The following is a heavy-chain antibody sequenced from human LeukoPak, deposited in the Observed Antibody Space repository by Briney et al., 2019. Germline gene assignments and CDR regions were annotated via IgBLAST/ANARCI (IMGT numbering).Heavy chain of an antibody. D-gene: IGHD2-15*01. V-gene: IGHV3-23*01. CDR2: ISGSGGST. Sequence: PGGSLRLSCAASGFTFSSYAMSWVRQAPGKGLEWVSAISGSGGSTYYADSVKGRFTISRDNSKNTLYLQMNCLRAEDTAVYYCARDIVVVVAAIEADVWGQGTTVTVPS. CDR3: ARDIVVVVAAIEADV. J-gene: IGHJ6*02. CDR1: GFTFSSYA.